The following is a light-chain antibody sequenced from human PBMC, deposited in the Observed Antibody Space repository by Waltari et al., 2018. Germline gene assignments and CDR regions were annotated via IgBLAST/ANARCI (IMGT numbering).Light chain of an antibody. CDR3: QHYVSLPAT. V-gene: IGKV3-20*01. J-gene: IGKJ1*01. CDR2: GAS. Sequence: EIVLTQSPGPMSLSPGERATLSCRASQSVSRTLAWYQQKPGQAPRHLIYGASTRATGIPERFSGGGSGTDFSLTISRLEPEDFAVYYCQHYVSLPATFGQGTKVEIK. CDR1: QSVSRT.